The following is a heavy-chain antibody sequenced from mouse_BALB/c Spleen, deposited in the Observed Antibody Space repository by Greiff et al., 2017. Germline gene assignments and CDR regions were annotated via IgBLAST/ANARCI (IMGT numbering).Heavy chain of an antibody. J-gene: IGHJ4*01. V-gene: IGHV3-2*02. CDR2: ISYSGST. D-gene: IGHD2-14*01. CDR3: AKGAGYDDAMDY. CDR1: GYSITSDYA. Sequence: EVQLVESGPGLVKPSQSLSLTCTVTGYSITSDYAWNWIRQFPGNKLEWMGYISYSGSTSYNPSLKSRISITRDTSKNQFFLQLNSVTTEDTATYYCAKGAGYDDAMDYWGQGTSVTVSS.